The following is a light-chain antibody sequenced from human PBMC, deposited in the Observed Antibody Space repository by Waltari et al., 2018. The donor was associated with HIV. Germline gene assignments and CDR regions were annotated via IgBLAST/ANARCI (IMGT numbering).Light chain of an antibody. CDR2: RNS. Sequence: QSAMTQPPSTSGTPRQTFTIPCSGSSSNIGDNYVSWYQQPPGTAPKLLIYRNSQRPSGVRDRFSGSKSGTSASLAINDLRSEDEAEYHCAAWDDSLSGWVFGGGTNLTVL. CDR3: AAWDDSLSGWV. CDR1: SSNIGDNY. V-gene: IGLV1-47*01. J-gene: IGLJ3*02.